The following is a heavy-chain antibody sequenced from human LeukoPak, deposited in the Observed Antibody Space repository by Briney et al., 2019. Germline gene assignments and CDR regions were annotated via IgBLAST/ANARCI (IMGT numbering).Heavy chain of an antibody. J-gene: IGHJ6*02. CDR1: GFTFSSYA. V-gene: IGHV3-30-3*01. CDR3: ARNDYGDYHPYYGMDV. Sequence: PGRSLRLSCAASGFTFSSYAMHWVRQAPGKGLEWVAVISYDGSNKYYADSVKGRFTVSRDNSKNTLYLQMNSLRAEDTAVYYCARNDYGDYHPYYGMDVWGQGTTVTVSS. D-gene: IGHD4-17*01. CDR2: ISYDGSNK.